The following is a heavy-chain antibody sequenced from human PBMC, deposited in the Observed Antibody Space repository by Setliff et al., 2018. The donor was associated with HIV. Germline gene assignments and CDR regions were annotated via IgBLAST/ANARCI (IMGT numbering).Heavy chain of an antibody. Sequence: PSETLSLTCTVSGGSISSYYWSWIRQPPGKGLEWIGHMYISGSTTYNPSLKSRVTLSVDTSRNQFSLNLSSVTAADTAMYFCARAFPGFCSLIDCYRPGYYYYMDVWGTGTTVTVSS. V-gene: IGHV4-4*08. CDR2: MYISGST. J-gene: IGHJ6*03. CDR1: GGSISSYY. D-gene: IGHD2-21*01. CDR3: ARAFPGFCSLIDCYRPGYYYYMDV.